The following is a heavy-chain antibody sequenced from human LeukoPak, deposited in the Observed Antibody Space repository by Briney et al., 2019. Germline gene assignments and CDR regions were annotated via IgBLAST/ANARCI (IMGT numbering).Heavy chain of an antibody. CDR2: INTYTRNP. V-gene: IGHV7-4-1*02. Sequence: ASVKVSCKASGYTFTTYVLNWVRQAPGQGFEWMGFINTYTRNPTYAQGFTGRFVFSLDTSVSTAYLQISNLKAEDTAVYYCARQVGTASSHDFGHWGHGTLVTVSS. CDR1: GYTFTTYV. J-gene: IGHJ4*01. CDR3: ARQVGTASSHDFGH. D-gene: IGHD2-21*02.